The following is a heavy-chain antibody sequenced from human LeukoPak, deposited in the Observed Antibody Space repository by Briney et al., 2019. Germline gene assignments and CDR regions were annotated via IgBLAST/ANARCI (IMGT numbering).Heavy chain of an antibody. CDR1: GYIFTSYV. CDR3: AREGSRYDTPDY. CDR2: ISAYNGNT. Sequence: ASVKVSFKASGYIFTSYVISWVRQAPGQGLEWMGWISAYNGNTNYAQKLQGRVTMTTDTSTSTAYLELRSLRSDDTAVYCCAREGSRYDTPDYWGQGTLVTVSS. D-gene: IGHD3-3*01. V-gene: IGHV1-18*01. J-gene: IGHJ4*02.